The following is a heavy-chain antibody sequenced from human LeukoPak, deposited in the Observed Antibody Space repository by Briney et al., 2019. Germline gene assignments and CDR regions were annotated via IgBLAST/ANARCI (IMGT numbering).Heavy chain of an antibody. Sequence: ASVKVSCKASGYIFTGYYLHWARQAPGQGLEWMGWINPNSGGTNYAQKFQGRVTTTRDTSISTAYMEVSRLRSDDTAVYYCARVGGPGYSSGWYGYWGQGTLVTVSS. CDR2: INPNSGGT. CDR1: GYIFTGYY. CDR3: ARVGGPGYSSGWYGY. D-gene: IGHD6-19*01. V-gene: IGHV1-2*02. J-gene: IGHJ4*02.